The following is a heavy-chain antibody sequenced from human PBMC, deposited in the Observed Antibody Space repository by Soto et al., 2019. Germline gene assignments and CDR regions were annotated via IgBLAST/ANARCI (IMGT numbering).Heavy chain of an antibody. D-gene: IGHD3-22*01. J-gene: IGHJ6*02. CDR2: IYYSGST. Sequence: PSETLSLTCTVSGGSISSYYWSWIRQPPGKGLEWIGYIYYSGSTNYNPSLKSRVTISVDTSKNQFSLKLSSVTAADTAVYYCARSRETANYYDSSGYYTDPEYYYYGMDVWGQGTTVTVSS. CDR1: GGSISSYY. V-gene: IGHV4-59*01. CDR3: ARSRETANYYDSSGYYTDPEYYYYGMDV.